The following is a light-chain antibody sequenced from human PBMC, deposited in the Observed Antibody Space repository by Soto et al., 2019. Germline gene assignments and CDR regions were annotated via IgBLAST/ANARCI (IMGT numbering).Light chain of an antibody. CDR2: DVT. CDR1: SSDVGDFNY. V-gene: IGLV2-14*03. Sequence: QSALTQPASVSGSPGRSGTISCTGSSSDVGDFNYVSWYQHLPGRAPKLIIYDVTNRPSGISYRFSASKSGRTASLTISGLQAEDAADYYCSSYSSSSTHVVFGGGTKLTVL. J-gene: IGLJ2*01. CDR3: SSYSSSSTHVV.